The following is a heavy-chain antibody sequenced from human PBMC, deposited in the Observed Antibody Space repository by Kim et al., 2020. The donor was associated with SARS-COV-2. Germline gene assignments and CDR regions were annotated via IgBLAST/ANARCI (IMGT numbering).Heavy chain of an antibody. CDR2: IYYSGST. Sequence: SETLSLTCTVSGGSISSYYWSWIRQPPGKGLEWIGYIYYSGSTNYNPSLKSRVTISVDTSKNQFSLKLSSVTAADTAVYYCARGTPSPWTVGATTLDYWGQGTLVTVSS. D-gene: IGHD1-26*01. J-gene: IGHJ4*02. V-gene: IGHV4-59*01. CDR3: ARGTPSPWTVGATTLDY. CDR1: GGSISSYY.